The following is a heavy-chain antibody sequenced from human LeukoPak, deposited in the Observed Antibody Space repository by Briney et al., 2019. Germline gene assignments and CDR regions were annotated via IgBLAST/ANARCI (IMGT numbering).Heavy chain of an antibody. V-gene: IGHV3-23*01. Sequence: GGSLRLSCAASAFTFSSYAMSWVRQAPGEGLEWVSAISGSGGSTYYADSVKGRFTISRDNSKNTLYLQMNSLRAEDTAVYYCAKDRVAAAVPYFDYWGQGTLVTVSS. J-gene: IGHJ4*02. CDR1: AFTFSSYA. CDR3: AKDRVAAAVPYFDY. D-gene: IGHD6-13*01. CDR2: ISGSGGST.